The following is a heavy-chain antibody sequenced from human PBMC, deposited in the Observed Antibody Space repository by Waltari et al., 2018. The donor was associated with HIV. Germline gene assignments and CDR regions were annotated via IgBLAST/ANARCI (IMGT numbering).Heavy chain of an antibody. Sequence: QVQLQQWGAGLLKPSETLSLTCDIYGGSFSGYFWTWVRQSPGKGLEWIGEINHSGTTNYNPSLKSRVSLSADTSKKQFSLNLTSVTAADTAVYYCARVWAAPYYFGTDPWGQGTQVTVSS. CDR2: INHSGTT. V-gene: IGHV4-34*01. D-gene: IGHD3-10*01. CDR1: GGSFSGYF. J-gene: IGHJ5*02. CDR3: ARVWAAPYYFGTDP.